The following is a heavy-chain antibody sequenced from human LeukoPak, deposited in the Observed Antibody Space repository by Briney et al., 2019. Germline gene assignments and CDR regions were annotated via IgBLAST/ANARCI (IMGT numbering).Heavy chain of an antibody. Sequence: GGSLRLSCAASGFTFSSYAMSWVRQAPGKGLEWVSTISGSGGNTYYADSVKGRFTISRDNSKNTAYLQMNSLRVEDTAVYYCAKTRSITDYGVDYWGQGTLVTVSS. CDR1: GFTFSSYA. V-gene: IGHV3-23*01. D-gene: IGHD4-17*01. J-gene: IGHJ4*02. CDR3: AKTRSITDYGVDY. CDR2: ISGSGGNT.